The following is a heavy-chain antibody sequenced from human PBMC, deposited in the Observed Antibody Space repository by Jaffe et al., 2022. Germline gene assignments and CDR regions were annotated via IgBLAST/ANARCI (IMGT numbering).Heavy chain of an antibody. D-gene: IGHD3-22*01. CDR1: GFTFSNNW. V-gene: IGHV3-74*01. J-gene: IGHJ4*02. Sequence: EVQLVESGGGLLQPGGSMRISCAASGFTFSNNWMHWVRQAPGKGLVWVSRINSDGSSADYADSVRGRFTISRDNVKNTLSLQMNNLRAEDTAVYYCARERRDYSDNSGPFDYWGQGTLVTVSS. CDR3: ARERRDYSDNSGPFDY. CDR2: INSDGSSA.